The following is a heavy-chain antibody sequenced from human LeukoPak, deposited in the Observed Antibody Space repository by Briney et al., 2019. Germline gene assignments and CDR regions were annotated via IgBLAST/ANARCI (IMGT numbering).Heavy chain of an antibody. CDR1: GFTFSSYA. V-gene: IGHV3-30-3*01. J-gene: IGHJ4*02. Sequence: PGRSLRLSCAASGFTFSSYAMHWVRQAPGKGLEWVAVISYDGSNKYYADSVKGRFTISRDNSKNTLYLQMNSLRAEDTAVYYCARDEEWLATYDYWGQGTLVTVSS. D-gene: IGHD6-19*01. CDR3: ARDEEWLATYDY. CDR2: ISYDGSNK.